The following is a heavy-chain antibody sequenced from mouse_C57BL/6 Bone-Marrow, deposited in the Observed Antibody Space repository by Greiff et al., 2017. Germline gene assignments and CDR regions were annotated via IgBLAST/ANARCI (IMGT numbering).Heavy chain of an antibody. CDR1: GFTFSDYG. CDR3: ARAAQATLFDY. Sequence: DVKLVESGGGLVKPGGSLKLSCAASGFTFSDYGMHWVRQAPEKGLEWVAYISSGSSTIYYADTVKGRFTISRDNAKNTLFLQMTSLRSEDTAMYYCARAAQATLFDYWGQGTTLTVSS. V-gene: IGHV5-17*01. D-gene: IGHD3-2*02. CDR2: ISSGSSTI. J-gene: IGHJ2*01.